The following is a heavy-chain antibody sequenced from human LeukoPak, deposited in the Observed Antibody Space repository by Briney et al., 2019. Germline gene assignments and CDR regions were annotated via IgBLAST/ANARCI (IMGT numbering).Heavy chain of an antibody. CDR2: IKQDGTET. V-gene: IGHV3-7*03. CDR3: AKDSFDYYDSSGYYSNAFDI. Sequence: GGSLRLSCAASGFTFNSYWMSWVRQAPGKGLEWVANIKQDGTETYSVDSVKGRFTISRDNAKNSLYLQMNSLRAEDTALYYCAKDSFDYYDSSGYYSNAFDIWGQGTMVTVSS. J-gene: IGHJ3*02. CDR1: GFTFNSYW. D-gene: IGHD3-22*01.